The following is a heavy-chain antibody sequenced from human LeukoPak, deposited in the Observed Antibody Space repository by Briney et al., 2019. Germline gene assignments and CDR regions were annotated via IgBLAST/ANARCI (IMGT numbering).Heavy chain of an antibody. Sequence: GGSLRLSCAASGFTVSSSYMNWVRQAPGKGLEWVSLIFSGGGTYYADSVKGRFTISRDNSKNTLFLQMNSLSAEDTAVYYCARGGVVYPDSFDIWGRGTMVTVSS. J-gene: IGHJ3*02. CDR3: ARGGVVYPDSFDI. V-gene: IGHV3-66*01. CDR1: GFTVSSSY. CDR2: IFSGGGT. D-gene: IGHD2-15*01.